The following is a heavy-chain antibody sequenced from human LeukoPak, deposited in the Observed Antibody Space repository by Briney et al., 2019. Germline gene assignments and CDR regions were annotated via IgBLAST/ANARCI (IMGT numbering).Heavy chain of an antibody. J-gene: IGHJ4*02. D-gene: IGHD3-22*01. V-gene: IGHV3-15*07. CDR1: GFTFSNAW. Sequence: GGSLRLSCAASGFTFSNAWMNWVRQAPGKGLEWVGRIKSKTDGGTTDYAAPVKGRFTISRDGSKNTLYLQMNSLKTEDTAVYYCTTVDYYDSSGYYHYWGQGTLVTVSS. CDR3: TTVDYYDSSGYYHY. CDR2: IKSKTDGGTT.